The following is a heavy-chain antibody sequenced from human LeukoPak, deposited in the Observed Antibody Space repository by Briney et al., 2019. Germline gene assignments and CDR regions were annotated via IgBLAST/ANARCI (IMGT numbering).Heavy chain of an antibody. Sequence: PSETLSLTCAVSGYSSSSGYYWGWIRQPPGKGLEWIGSIYHSGSTYYNPSLKGRVTISVDTSKNQFSLKLSSVTAADTAVYYCARHSVRPAAIPLPTMASFDPWGQGTLVTVSS. J-gene: IGHJ5*02. CDR3: ARHSVRPAAIPLPTMASFDP. CDR2: IYHSGST. CDR1: GYSSSSGYY. V-gene: IGHV4-38-2*01. D-gene: IGHD2-2*01.